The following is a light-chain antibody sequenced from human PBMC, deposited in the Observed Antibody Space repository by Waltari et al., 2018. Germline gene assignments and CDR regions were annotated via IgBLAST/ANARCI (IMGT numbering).Light chain of an antibody. J-gene: IGKJ2*03. CDR1: QDLNKW. Sequence: DIQMTQSPSSVSASVGDRVTITCRASQDLNKWLSWFQQTPGKAPKPLIYAGSSLQRGVPSRFSGSGSGADFTLTISTLQPEDSATYYCQQAHSFPYSFGQGTKLEIK. CDR2: AGS. V-gene: IGKV1-12*01. CDR3: QQAHSFPYS.